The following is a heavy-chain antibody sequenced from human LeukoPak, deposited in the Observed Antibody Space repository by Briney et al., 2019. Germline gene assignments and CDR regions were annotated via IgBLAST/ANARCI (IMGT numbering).Heavy chain of an antibody. J-gene: IGHJ4*02. CDR1: GGSISSSSYY. Sequence: PSETLSLTCTVSGGSISSSSYYWGWIRQPPGKRLEWIGSIYYSGSTYYNPSLKSRGTISVDTSKNQFSLKLSSVTAADTAVYYCARLDFDWLSTGYWGQGTLVTVSS. CDR3: ARLDFDWLSTGY. V-gene: IGHV4-39*01. CDR2: IYYSGST. D-gene: IGHD3-9*01.